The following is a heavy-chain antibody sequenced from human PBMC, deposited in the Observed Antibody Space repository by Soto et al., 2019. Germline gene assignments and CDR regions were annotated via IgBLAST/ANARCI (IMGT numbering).Heavy chain of an antibody. CDR1: GFTVSSNY. D-gene: IGHD6-13*01. CDR3: ARDRGYSSSWYFDF. J-gene: IGHJ4*02. Sequence: GESLKISCAASGFTVSSNYMSWVRQAPGKGLEWGSVIYSGGSKYYADSVKGRFTISRDNSKNTLYLQMNSLRAEDTAVYYCARDRGYSSSWYFDFWGQGTLVTVSS. CDR2: IYSGGSK. V-gene: IGHV3-53*01.